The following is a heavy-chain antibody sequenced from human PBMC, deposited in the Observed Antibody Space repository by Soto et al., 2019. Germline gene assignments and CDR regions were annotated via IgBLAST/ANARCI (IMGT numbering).Heavy chain of an antibody. CDR3: ARDLFYGSGRPIGG. Sequence: QEQLVESGGGLVKPGGSLRLSCATSGFTFSDYYMSWIRQAPGKGLNWVSYISTTSSYTKYADAVKGRFTSSRDNAKNSLYLEMNSLTTEDTAVYYCARDLFYGSGRPIGGWGQGTLVVVSS. D-gene: IGHD3-10*01. CDR2: ISTTSSYT. V-gene: IGHV3-11*05. J-gene: IGHJ4*02. CDR1: GFTFSDYY.